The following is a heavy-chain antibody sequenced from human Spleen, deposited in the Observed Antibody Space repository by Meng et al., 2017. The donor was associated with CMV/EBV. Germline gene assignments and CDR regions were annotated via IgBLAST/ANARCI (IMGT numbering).Heavy chain of an antibody. CDR2: IFYSGAT. Sequence: SETLSLTCTVSGASIRSNSYYWSWIRQPPGKGLAWIGSIFYSGATYYNPSLKSRVTMSVDTSKNQFSLRLSSVTAADTAVYYGARMLSASYYFDFWGQGAPVTVSS. J-gene: IGHJ4*02. D-gene: IGHD3-10*02. V-gene: IGHV4-39*01. CDR1: GASIRSNSYY. CDR3: ARMLSASYYFDF.